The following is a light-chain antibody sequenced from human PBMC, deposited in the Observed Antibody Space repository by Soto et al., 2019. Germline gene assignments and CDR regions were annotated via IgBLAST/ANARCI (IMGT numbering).Light chain of an antibody. V-gene: IGLV2-14*01. J-gene: IGLJ1*01. Sequence: QSVLTQPASVSGSPGQSITISCIGTSSDVGGSDYVSWYQQHPGKAPKVVMFDVNNRPSGVSNRFSGSKSANTASLTISALQTEDEADYYCSSFSSSNSYVFGTGTKLTVL. CDR1: SSDVGGSDY. CDR3: SSFSSSNSYV. CDR2: DVN.